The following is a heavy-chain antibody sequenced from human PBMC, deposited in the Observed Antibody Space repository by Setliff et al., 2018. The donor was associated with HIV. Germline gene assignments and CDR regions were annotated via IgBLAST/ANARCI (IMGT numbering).Heavy chain of an antibody. CDR3: ASELQGHSSSWPNY. Sequence: SQTLSLTCGIYGGSFSDYYWTWIRQPAGKGLEWIGRISASGSTYYNPSLKSRVTISVDTSKNQFSLKLRSVTAADTAVYYCASELQGHSSSWPNYWGQGTLVTVSS. CDR2: ISASGST. J-gene: IGHJ4*02. V-gene: IGHV4-59*10. CDR1: GGSFSDYY. D-gene: IGHD6-13*01.